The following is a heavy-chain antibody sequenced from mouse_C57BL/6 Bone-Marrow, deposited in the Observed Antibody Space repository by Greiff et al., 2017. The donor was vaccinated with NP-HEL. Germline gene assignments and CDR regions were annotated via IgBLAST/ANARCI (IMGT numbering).Heavy chain of an antibody. J-gene: IGHJ4*01. CDR2: INPSNGGT. CDR3: ARKVTSDYYAMDY. V-gene: IGHV1-53*01. CDR1: GYTFTSYW. Sequence: VQLQQPGTELVKPGASVKLSCKASGYTFTSYWMHWVKQRPGQGLEWIGNINPSNGGTNYNEKFKSKATLTVDKSSSTAYMQLSSLTSEDSAVYYCARKVTSDYYAMDYWGQGTSVTVSS. D-gene: IGHD2-2*01.